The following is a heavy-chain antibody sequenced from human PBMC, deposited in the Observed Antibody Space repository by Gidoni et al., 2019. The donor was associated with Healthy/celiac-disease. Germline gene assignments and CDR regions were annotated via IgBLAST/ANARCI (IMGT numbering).Heavy chain of an antibody. J-gene: IGHJ6*02. Sequence: QVQLVQSGAEVKKPGSSVKVSCKASGGTFSSYAISWVRQAPGQGLEWMGGIIPIFGTANYVQKFQGRVTITADESTSTAYMELSSLRSEDTAVYYCARDPKGGDSSGYYYYGMDVWGQGTTVTVSS. D-gene: IGHD3-22*01. CDR1: GGTFSSYA. CDR2: IIPIFGTA. V-gene: IGHV1-69*01. CDR3: ARDPKGGDSSGYYYYGMDV.